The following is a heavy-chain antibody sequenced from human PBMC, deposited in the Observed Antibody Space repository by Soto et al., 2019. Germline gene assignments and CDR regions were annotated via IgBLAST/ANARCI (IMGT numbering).Heavy chain of an antibody. CDR2: IKSKLDGETI. J-gene: IGHJ4*02. CDR3: TPLALKYNSDWYEFSD. D-gene: IGHD6-19*01. Sequence: EGQLVESGGGLVKPGGSLRLSCAASGFTFSNVWMNWVRQAPGQGLEWVGRIKSKLDGETIDYAAPVKGRFTISRDDSKNTLYLQMNSPKTEDTGVYYCTPLALKYNSDWYEFSDWGQGTLVTVSS. CDR1: GFTFSNVW. V-gene: IGHV3-15*07.